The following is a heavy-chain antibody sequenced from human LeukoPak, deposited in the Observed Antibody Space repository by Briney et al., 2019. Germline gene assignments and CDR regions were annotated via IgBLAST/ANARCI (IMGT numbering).Heavy chain of an antibody. D-gene: IGHD3-10*01. CDR2: IIPIFGTA. J-gene: IGHJ3*02. CDR3: ARDRTGSGSYYIFGGGAFDI. V-gene: IGHV1-69*06. Sequence: ASVKVSCKASGGTFSSYAISWVRQAPGQGLEWMGGIIPIFGTANYAQKFQGRVTITADKSTSTAYMELSSLRSEDTAVYYCARDRTGSGSYYIFGGGAFDIWGQGTMVTVSS. CDR1: GGTFSSYA.